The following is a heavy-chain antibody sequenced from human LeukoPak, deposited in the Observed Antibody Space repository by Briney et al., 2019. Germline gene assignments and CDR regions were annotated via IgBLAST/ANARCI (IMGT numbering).Heavy chain of an antibody. CDR3: AKDRITMIDI. J-gene: IGHJ3*02. CDR2: IRFDGNNE. CDR1: GFTFSTYG. Sequence: GGSLRLSCAASGFTFSTYGMHWVRQAPGKGLEWVTFIRFDGNNEYYADSVKGRFTISRDNSKNTLYLQMNSLRIEDTAVYYCAKDRITMIDIWGQGTMVTVSS. V-gene: IGHV3-30*02. D-gene: IGHD3-22*01.